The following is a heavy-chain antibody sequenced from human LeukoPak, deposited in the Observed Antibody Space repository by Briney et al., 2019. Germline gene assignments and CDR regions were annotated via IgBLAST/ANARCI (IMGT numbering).Heavy chain of an antibody. Sequence: GGSLRLSCAASGXSFXDXXXSXXXXAPXXGXXWVSYISSSNSYTNSAXSVKGRFTISRDNAKNSLYLQMNSLRAEDTAVYYCARSGQSGYDYFEYWGQGTLVTVSS. V-gene: IGHV3-11*03. J-gene: IGHJ4*02. D-gene: IGHD5-12*01. CDR2: ISSSNSYT. CDR3: ARSGQSGYDYFEY. CDR1: GXSFXDXX.